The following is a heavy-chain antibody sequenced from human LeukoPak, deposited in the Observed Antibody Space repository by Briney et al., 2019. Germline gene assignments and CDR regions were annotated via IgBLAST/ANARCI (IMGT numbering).Heavy chain of an antibody. J-gene: IGHJ5*02. CDR2: IIPILGIT. D-gene: IGHD5-18*01. CDR3: ARDGSARSERWFDP. Sequence: SVKVSCKASGGTFSSYAISWVRQAPGQGLEWMGRIIPILGITDYAQKFQGRVTITADKSTSTAYMELSSLRSEDTAVYYCARDGSARSERWFDPWGQGTLVTVSS. V-gene: IGHV1-69*04. CDR1: GGTFSSYA.